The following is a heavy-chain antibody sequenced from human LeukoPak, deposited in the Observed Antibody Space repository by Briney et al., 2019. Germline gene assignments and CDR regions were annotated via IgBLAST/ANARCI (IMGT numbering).Heavy chain of an antibody. D-gene: IGHD5-18*01. CDR2: ISSSGST. J-gene: IGHJ4*02. CDR3: VSPRGFSYGYFDY. CDR1: GGSITSNAYY. V-gene: IGHV4-39*01. Sequence: SETLSLTCSVSGGSITSNAYYWGWFRQPPGKGLEWLGSISSSGSTSYNPSLKSRVTISADTSKNQFSLTLGSVSATDTAVYYCVSPRGFSYGYFDYWGQGTLVTVSS.